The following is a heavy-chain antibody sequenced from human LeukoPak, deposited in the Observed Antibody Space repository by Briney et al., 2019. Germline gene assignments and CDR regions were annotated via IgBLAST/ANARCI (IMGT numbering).Heavy chain of an antibody. V-gene: IGHV4-59*01. CDR2: IYYSGST. CDR1: CSSISSYY. D-gene: IGHD2-2*01. J-gene: IGHJ6*02. Sequence: SETLSLTCTVSCSSISSYYWSWIRQPPGKGLEWIGYIYYSGSTNYSPSLKSRVTISVDTSKNQFSLKLSSVTAADTAVYYCARQPAASYYYYYGMDVWGQGTTVTVSS. CDR3: ARQPAASYYYYYGMDV.